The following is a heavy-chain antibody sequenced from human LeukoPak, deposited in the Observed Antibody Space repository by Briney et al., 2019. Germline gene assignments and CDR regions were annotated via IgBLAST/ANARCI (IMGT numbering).Heavy chain of an antibody. Sequence: GGSLRLSCAASGFTFSSSWMHWVRQAPGKGLEWVANTKQDGSEKYYVDSVKGRFTISKDNAKNSLYLQMNSLTAEDTAIYYCVREGDCFFDYWGQGTLVTVSS. CDR1: GFTFSSSW. V-gene: IGHV3-7*04. D-gene: IGHD2-21*01. CDR2: TKQDGSEK. CDR3: VREGDCFFDY. J-gene: IGHJ4*02.